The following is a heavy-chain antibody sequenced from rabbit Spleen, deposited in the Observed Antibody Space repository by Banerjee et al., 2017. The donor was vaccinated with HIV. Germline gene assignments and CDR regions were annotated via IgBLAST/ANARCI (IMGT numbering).Heavy chain of an antibody. V-gene: IGHV1S45*01. Sequence: QEQLVESGGGLVQPGASLTLTCTASGFSFSSGYDMCWVRQAPGKGLEWIACIHGGSNKNIYYASWAKDRFTISKTSSTTVTLQMTSLTAADTATYFCARFYAGYGDFGYAAMWGPGTLVTVS. J-gene: IGHJ4*01. CDR1: GFSFSSGYD. CDR2: IHGGSNKNI. CDR3: ARFYAGYGDFGYAAM. D-gene: IGHD7-1*01.